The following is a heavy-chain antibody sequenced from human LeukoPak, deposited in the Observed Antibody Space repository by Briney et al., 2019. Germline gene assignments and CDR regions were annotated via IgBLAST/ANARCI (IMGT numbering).Heavy chain of an antibody. CDR2: ISGGGGST. V-gene: IGHV3-23*01. CDR3: AKDYSMIVVVTLGYFDY. J-gene: IGHJ4*02. CDR1: GFTFSSYA. Sequence: PGGSLRLSCAASGFTFSSYAMSWVRQAPGRGLNGFQAISGGGGSTYYADSVKGRFTISRDNSKNTLYLQMNSLRAEDTAVYYCAKDYSMIVVVTLGYFDYWGQGTLVTVSS. D-gene: IGHD3-22*01.